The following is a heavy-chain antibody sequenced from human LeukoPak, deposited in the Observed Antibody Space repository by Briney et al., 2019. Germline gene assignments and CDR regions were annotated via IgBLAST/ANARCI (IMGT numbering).Heavy chain of an antibody. J-gene: IGHJ5*02. D-gene: IGHD3-3*01. CDR1: GGSISSSSYY. CDR3: ARRKYDFWSGYYEDWFDP. Sequence: PSETLSLTCTVSGGSISSSSYYWGRIRQPPGKGLEWIGSIYYSGSTYYNPSLKSRVTISVDTSKNQFSLKLSSVTAADTAVYYCARRKYDFWSGYYEDWFDPWGQGTLVTVSS. V-gene: IGHV4-39*01. CDR2: IYYSGST.